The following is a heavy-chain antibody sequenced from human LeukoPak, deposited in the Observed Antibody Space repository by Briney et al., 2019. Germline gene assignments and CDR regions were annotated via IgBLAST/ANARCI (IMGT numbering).Heavy chain of an antibody. CDR2: ISGSGGST. Sequence: GGSLRLSCAASGFAFSSYAMSWVRQAPGKGLEWVSAISGSGGSTYYADSVKGRFTISRENSKNTLYLQMNSLGAEDTAVYHCAGDLAGRYSDYWGQGTLVTVSS. CDR1: GFAFSSYA. D-gene: IGHD6-13*01. CDR3: AGDLAGRYSDY. J-gene: IGHJ4*02. V-gene: IGHV3-23*01.